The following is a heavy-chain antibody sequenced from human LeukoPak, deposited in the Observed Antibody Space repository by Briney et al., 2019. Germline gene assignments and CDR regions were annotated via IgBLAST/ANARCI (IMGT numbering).Heavy chain of an antibody. D-gene: IGHD1-26*01. CDR2: LSSDSNHI. J-gene: IGHJ4*02. CDR1: GFTFEDYG. V-gene: IGHV3-9*01. Sequence: GGSLRLSCAASGFTFEDYGMHWVRHVPGKGLEWVSGLSSDSNHIDYADSVKGRFTISRDNANNYLYLQMNSLRPEDTGLYYCARRRDSGSLQHFDYWGQGTLVTVSS. CDR3: ARRRDSGSLQHFDY.